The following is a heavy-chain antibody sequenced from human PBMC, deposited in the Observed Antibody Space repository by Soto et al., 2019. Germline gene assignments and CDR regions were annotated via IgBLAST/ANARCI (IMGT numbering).Heavy chain of an antibody. Sequence: QVQLVQSGAEVKKPGSSVKVSCKASGGTFSSYTICWVRQAPGQGLEWMGRIIPILGIVNYAQKFQGRVTINADISTSTAYMDLSSLRSEETAVYYCARVLSRGYSYGYGMDVWGQGTTVTVSS. D-gene: IGHD5-18*01. CDR2: IIPILGIV. V-gene: IGHV1-69*02. CDR3: ARVLSRGYSYGYGMDV. CDR1: GGTFSSYT. J-gene: IGHJ6*02.